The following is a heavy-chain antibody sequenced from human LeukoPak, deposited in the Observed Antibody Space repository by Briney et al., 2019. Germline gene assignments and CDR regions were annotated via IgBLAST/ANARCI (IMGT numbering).Heavy chain of an antibody. D-gene: IGHD3-3*01. CDR1: GGSISGYY. CDR2: IYTSGST. V-gene: IGHV4-4*07. Sequence: SETLSLTCTVSGGSISGYYWSWIRQPAGKGLEWIGRIYTSGSTNYNPSLKSRVTMSVDTSKNQFSLKLSSVTAADTAVYYCARGTIFGVVTELDYWGQGTLVTVSS. CDR3: ARGTIFGVVTELDY. J-gene: IGHJ4*02.